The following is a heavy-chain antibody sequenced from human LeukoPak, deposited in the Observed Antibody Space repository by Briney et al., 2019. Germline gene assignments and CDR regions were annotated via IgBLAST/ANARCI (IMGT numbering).Heavy chain of an antibody. J-gene: IGHJ4*02. CDR3: AKDNRRHYTSGPNPDSLH. Sequence: GGSLRLSCAASGFTFDDYAMHWVRQAPGKGLEWVSGISWNSGSIGYADSVKGRFTISRDNAKNSLYLQMNSLRVEDTAFYYCAKDNRRHYTSGPNPDSLHWGQGALVTVSS. D-gene: IGHD6-19*01. CDR1: GFTFDDYA. V-gene: IGHV3-9*01. CDR2: ISWNSGSI.